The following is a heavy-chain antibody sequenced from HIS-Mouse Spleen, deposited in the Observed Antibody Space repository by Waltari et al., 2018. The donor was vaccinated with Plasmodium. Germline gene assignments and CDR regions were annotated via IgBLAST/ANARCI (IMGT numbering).Heavy chain of an antibody. D-gene: IGHD3-10*01. Sequence: QVQLQQWGAGLLKPSETLSLTCAVYGGSFSGYYWSWIRQAPGKGLEWIGEINHSGSTNYNPSLKCRVTISVDTSKNQFSLKLSSVTAADTAVYYCARGLRGHYWYFDLWGRGTLVTVSS. CDR2: INHSGST. CDR1: GGSFSGYY. V-gene: IGHV4-34*01. CDR3: ARGLRGHYWYFDL. J-gene: IGHJ2*01.